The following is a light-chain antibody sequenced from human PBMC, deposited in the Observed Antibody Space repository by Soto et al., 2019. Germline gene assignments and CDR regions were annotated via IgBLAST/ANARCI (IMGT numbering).Light chain of an antibody. CDR2: EVT. V-gene: IGLV2-14*01. J-gene: IGLJ1*01. Sequence: QSALTQPASVSGSPGQSITISCTGTSGDIGGYNYVSWYQQHPGKAPKLLISEVTNRPSGVSNRFSGSKSGNTASLTISGLQAEDEADYYCSSYAGSNNFVFGTGTKVTVL. CDR1: SGDIGGYNY. CDR3: SSYAGSNNFV.